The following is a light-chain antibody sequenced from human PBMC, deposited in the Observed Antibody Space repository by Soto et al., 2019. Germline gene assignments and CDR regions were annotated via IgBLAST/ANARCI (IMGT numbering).Light chain of an antibody. CDR2: EVT. Sequence: QSVLTQPASVSGSPGQSITISCTGTSSDVGGYNYVSWYQWHPGKLPKLIIYEVTSRPSGGSHRFSGSKSGNTASLTISGLQAEDEADYYCSSYTSSGTPVFGGGTKLTVL. CDR3: SSYTSSGTPV. J-gene: IGLJ3*02. V-gene: IGLV2-14*01. CDR1: SSDVGGYNY.